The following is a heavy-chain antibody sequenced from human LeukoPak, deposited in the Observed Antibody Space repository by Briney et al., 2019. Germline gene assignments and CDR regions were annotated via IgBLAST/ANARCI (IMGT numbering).Heavy chain of an antibody. CDR3: ARSRVGAYLGDY. Sequence: ASVKVSCKASGYTFSNYGMSWVRQAPRQGLEWMGWISAKNGNTDYAQKLQDRVTMTADRTTSTAYMELRSLRADDRAVYFCARSRVGAYLGDYWGQGTLVTVSS. CDR2: ISAKNGNT. V-gene: IGHV1-18*01. D-gene: IGHD1-26*01. J-gene: IGHJ4*02. CDR1: GYTFSNYG.